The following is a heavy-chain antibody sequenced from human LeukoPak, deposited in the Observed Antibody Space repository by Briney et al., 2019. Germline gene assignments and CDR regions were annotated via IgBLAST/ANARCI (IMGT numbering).Heavy chain of an antibody. CDR2: INPNSGGT. V-gene: IGHV1-2*02. CDR3: ARDQLEYYFDY. CDR1: AYTFTGYY. D-gene: IGHD1-1*01. J-gene: IGHJ4*02. Sequence: GASVKVSCKSSAYTFTGYYMHWVRQAPGQGLEWMGWINPNSGGTNYAQKFQGRVTMTRDTSISTAYMELSRLRSDDTAVYYCARDQLEYYFDYWGQGTLVTVSS.